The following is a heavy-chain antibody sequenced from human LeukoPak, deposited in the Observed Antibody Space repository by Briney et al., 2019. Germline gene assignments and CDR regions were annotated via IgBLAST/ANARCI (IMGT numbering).Heavy chain of an antibody. Sequence: GGSLRLSCAASGFTFSSYWMSWVRQAPGKGLEWVANVKEDGSEKCYVDSVKGRFTISRDNAKNSLYLQMNSLRAEATAVYYCARDVRSGWYRDYFDYWGQGTLVTVSS. CDR1: GFTFSSYW. V-gene: IGHV3-7*01. D-gene: IGHD6-19*01. CDR2: VKEDGSEK. J-gene: IGHJ4*02. CDR3: ARDVRSGWYRDYFDY.